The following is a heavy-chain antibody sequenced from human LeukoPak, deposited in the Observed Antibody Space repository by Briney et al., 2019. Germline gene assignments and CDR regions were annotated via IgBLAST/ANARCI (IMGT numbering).Heavy chain of an antibody. Sequence: GGSLRLSCAASGFTFSSYAMHWVRQAPGKGLDWIGFIRSKTSGGTTEYAASVKGRFTILRDDSKSIAYLQINSLKTEDTAVYYCTRGDGSGSYWGQGTLVTVSS. V-gene: IGHV3-49*04. CDR1: GFTFSSYA. CDR3: TRGDGSGSY. CDR2: IRSKTSGGTT. J-gene: IGHJ4*02. D-gene: IGHD1-26*01.